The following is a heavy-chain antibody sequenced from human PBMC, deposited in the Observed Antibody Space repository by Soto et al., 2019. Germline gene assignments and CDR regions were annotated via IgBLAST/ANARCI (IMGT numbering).Heavy chain of an antibody. CDR3: ARLGTIIVVAQGGDDAFDF. V-gene: IGHV4-4*02. CDR1: GGSISSSNW. J-gene: IGHJ3*01. D-gene: IGHD3-22*01. Sequence: SETLSLTCAVSGGSISSSNWWSWVRQPPGKGLEWIGEIYHSGSTNYNPSLKSRVTISVDKSKNQFSLKLSSVTAADTAVYYCARLGTIIVVAQGGDDAFDFWGQGTMVTVSS. CDR2: IYHSGST.